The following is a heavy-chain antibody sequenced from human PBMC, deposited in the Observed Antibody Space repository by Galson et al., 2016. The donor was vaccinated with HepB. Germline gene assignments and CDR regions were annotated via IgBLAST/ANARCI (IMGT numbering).Heavy chain of an antibody. CDR1: GFTFSSNA. V-gene: IGHV3-21*01. Sequence: SLRLSCAASGFTFSSNAMNWVRQAPGKGLEWVSSISSSSSHIYYADSVKGRFTISRDNAKNSLYLQMNSLRAEDTAVYYCARGDIVGAIFDYWGQGTLVTVSS. D-gene: IGHD1-26*01. CDR2: ISSSSSHI. CDR3: ARGDIVGAIFDY. J-gene: IGHJ4*02.